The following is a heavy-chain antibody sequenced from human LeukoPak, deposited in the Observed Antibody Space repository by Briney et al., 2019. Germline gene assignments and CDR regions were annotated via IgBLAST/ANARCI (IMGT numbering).Heavy chain of an antibody. CDR2: IHTSGST. CDR3: ARGITMVRGVIITEYYFDY. Sequence: SETLSLTCTFSGGSISSYYWSWIRQPAGKGLEWIGRIHTSGSTNYNPSLKSRVTMSVDTSKNQFSLKLSSVTAADTAVYYCARGITMVRGVIITEYYFDYWGQGTLVTVSS. J-gene: IGHJ4*02. CDR1: GGSISSYY. D-gene: IGHD3-10*01. V-gene: IGHV4-4*07.